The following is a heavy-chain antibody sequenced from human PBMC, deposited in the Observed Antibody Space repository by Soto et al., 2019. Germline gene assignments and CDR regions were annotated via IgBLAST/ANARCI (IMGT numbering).Heavy chain of an antibody. CDR2: ISAYNGNT. V-gene: IGHV1-18*01. J-gene: IGHJ1*01. CDR1: GYTFTSYG. D-gene: IGHD5-12*01. Sequence: ASVKVYCKASGYTFTSYGISWVRQAPGQGLEWMGWISAYNGNTNYAQKLQGRVTMTTDTSTSTAYMELRSLRSDDTAVYYCARDLMKDGYNCGGYWGQGTLVTVSS. CDR3: ARDLMKDGYNCGGY.